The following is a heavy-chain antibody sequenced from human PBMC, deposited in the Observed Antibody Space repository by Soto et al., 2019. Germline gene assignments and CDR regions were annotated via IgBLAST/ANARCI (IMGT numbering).Heavy chain of an antibody. J-gene: IGHJ4*02. CDR2: IYYSGST. V-gene: IGHV4-59*01. D-gene: IGHD3-22*01. CDR3: APGRYDSSGYYDY. CDR1: GGSISSYY. Sequence: SETLSLTCTVSGGSISSYYWSWIRQPPGKGLEWIGYIYYSGSTNYNPSLKSRVTISVDTSKNQFSLKLSSVTAADTAVYYCAPGRYDSSGYYDYWGQGTLVTVSS.